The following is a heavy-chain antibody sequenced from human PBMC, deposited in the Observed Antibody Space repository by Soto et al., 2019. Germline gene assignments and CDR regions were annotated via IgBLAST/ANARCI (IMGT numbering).Heavy chain of an antibody. Sequence: SWTLSLTCTVSGGSSGSSAYYWLWIRRAPGKGLEWIGSINSSGSTFSNPSLKSRVTLSVDTSKNQFSLKLTSVTAADTALYYCSRRAPEGFDPWGQGTLVTVSS. J-gene: IGHJ5*02. CDR2: INSSGST. CDR1: GGSSGSSAYY. CDR3: SRRAPEGFDP. V-gene: IGHV4-39*01.